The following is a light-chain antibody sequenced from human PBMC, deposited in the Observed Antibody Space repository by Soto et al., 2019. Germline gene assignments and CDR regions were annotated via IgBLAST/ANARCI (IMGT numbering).Light chain of an antibody. CDR1: RSIGLA. Sequence: EIVLTQSPATLSLSRGGRGRLSCRASRSIGLAIAWYHHNPGQAPRLLIYDASDRSTCVPARFSGIRAGTDFTLTISYLEPADFELYDSQHCDKLREGFGHGTKVDIK. CDR2: DAS. CDR3: QHCDKLREG. V-gene: IGKV3-11*01. J-gene: IGKJ3*01.